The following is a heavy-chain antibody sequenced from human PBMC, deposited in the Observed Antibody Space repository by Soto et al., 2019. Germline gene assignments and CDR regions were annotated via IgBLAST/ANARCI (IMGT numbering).Heavy chain of an antibody. D-gene: IGHD3-16*01. Sequence: QVQLVQSGAEVKKPGDSVKVSCKASGYTFTSYDINWVRQATGQGLEWMGWMNPNSCNTGYAQKFQGRVTMTRNTSLSTSYMELSSLRSEDTAVYYCAREHPYVDYWCQGTLVTVSS. J-gene: IGHJ4*02. CDR2: MNPNSCNT. V-gene: IGHV1-8*01. CDR1: GYTFTSYD. CDR3: AREHPYVDY.